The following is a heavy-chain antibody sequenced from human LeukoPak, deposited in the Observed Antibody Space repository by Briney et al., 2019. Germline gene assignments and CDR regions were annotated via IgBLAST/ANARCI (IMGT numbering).Heavy chain of an antibody. J-gene: IGHJ4*02. CDR2: IYYSGST. V-gene: IGHV4-59*08. CDR3: ARQVVVAAPLGY. Sequence: SETLSLTCTVSGGSISTYYWSWIRQPPGKGLEWIGYIYYSGSTNYNPSLKNRVTISVDTSKNQFSLKLSSVTAADTAVYYCARQVVVAAPLGYWGQGTRATVSS. D-gene: IGHD2-15*01. CDR1: GGSISTYY.